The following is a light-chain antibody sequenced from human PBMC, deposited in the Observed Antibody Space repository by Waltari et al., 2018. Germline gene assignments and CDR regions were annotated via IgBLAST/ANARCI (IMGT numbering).Light chain of an antibody. CDR1: QSLTKKY. CDR2: GAS. CDR3: QQYGSSIMYT. Sequence: VLTQSPGTLSLSPGERATLSCRASQSLTKKYLAWYQQKPCQAPRLLIYGASSRAAGSPDRFSGSGSVTDFTLTISRLEPEDSAVYYCQQYGSSIMYTFGQGTKLEIK. V-gene: IGKV3-20*01. J-gene: IGKJ2*01.